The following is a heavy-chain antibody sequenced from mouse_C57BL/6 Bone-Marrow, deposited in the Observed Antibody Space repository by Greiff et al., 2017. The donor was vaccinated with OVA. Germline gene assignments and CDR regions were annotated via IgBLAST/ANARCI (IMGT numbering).Heavy chain of an antibody. CDR2: INPNNGGT. J-gene: IGHJ2*01. Sequence: QLKQSGPELVKPGASVKIPCKASGYTFTDYNMDWVKQSHGKSLEWIGDINPNNGGTIYNQKFKGKATLTVDKSSSTAYMELRSLTSEDTAVFYCARRGYYYGSYYFDYWGQGTTLTVSS. CDR3: ARRGYYYGSYYFDY. V-gene: IGHV1-18*01. D-gene: IGHD1-1*01. CDR1: GYTFTDYN.